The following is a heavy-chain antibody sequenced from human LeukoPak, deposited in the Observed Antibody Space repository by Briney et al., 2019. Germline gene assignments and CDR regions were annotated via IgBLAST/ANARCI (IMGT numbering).Heavy chain of an antibody. CDR1: GYSFTSYW. Sequence: GESLKISCKGSGYSFTSYWIGCVRQMPGKGLEWMGIIYPGDSDTRYSPSFQGQVTISADKSFSTAYLQWSSLKASDTAIYYCASSKSSSWYPFYFDFWGQGTLVTVSS. CDR2: IYPGDSDT. D-gene: IGHD6-13*01. V-gene: IGHV5-51*01. J-gene: IGHJ4*02. CDR3: ASSKSSSWYPFYFDF.